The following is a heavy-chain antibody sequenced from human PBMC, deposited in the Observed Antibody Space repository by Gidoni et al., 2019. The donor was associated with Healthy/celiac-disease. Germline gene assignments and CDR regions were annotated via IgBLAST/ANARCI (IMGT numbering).Heavy chain of an antibody. CDR1: GFTFSSYG. J-gene: IGHJ5*02. Sequence: QVQLLESGGGVVQPGRSLRPSCASSGFTFSSYGMHWVRQAPGKGLEWVAVIWYDGSNKYYADSVKGRFTISRDNSKNTLYLQMNSLRAEDTAVYYCARDWRTAAAGWFDPWGQGTLVTVSS. V-gene: IGHV3-33*01. CDR2: IWYDGSNK. D-gene: IGHD6-13*01. CDR3: ARDWRTAAAGWFDP.